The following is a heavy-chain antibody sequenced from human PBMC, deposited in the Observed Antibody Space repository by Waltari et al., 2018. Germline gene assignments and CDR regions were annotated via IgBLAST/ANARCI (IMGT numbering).Heavy chain of an antibody. CDR3: ARDHGSGSPSNWFDP. CDR1: GFTVSSNY. Sequence: EVQLVESGGGLIQPGGSLRLSCAAPGFTVSSNYMSWVRQAPGKGLEWVSVIYSGGSTYYADSVKGRFTISRDNSKNTLYLQMNSLRAEDTAVYYCARDHGSGSPSNWFDPWGQGTLVTVSS. D-gene: IGHD3-10*01. J-gene: IGHJ5*02. CDR2: IYSGGST. V-gene: IGHV3-53*01.